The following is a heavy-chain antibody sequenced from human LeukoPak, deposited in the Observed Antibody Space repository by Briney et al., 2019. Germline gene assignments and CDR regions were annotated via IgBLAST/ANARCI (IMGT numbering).Heavy chain of an antibody. V-gene: IGHV4-59*01. D-gene: IGHD6-19*01. Sequence: SEALSLTCTVSGGSISSYYWSWIRQPPGKGLEWIGYLFYSASTTYNPSLKSRVTMSVDTSKNQFSLNLSSVTTADTAVYYCARGRGSSGWIDYWGQGTLVTVSS. CDR3: ARGRGSSGWIDY. CDR2: LFYSAST. J-gene: IGHJ4*02. CDR1: GGSISSYY.